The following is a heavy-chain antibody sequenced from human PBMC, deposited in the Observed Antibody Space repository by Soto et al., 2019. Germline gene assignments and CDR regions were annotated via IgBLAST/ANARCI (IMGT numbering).Heavy chain of an antibody. CDR3: ARVIPKKADFWSGWADHYYGMDV. V-gene: IGHV5-51*01. Sequence: PGAALKISCEGSGYSFTSYWIGWVRQMPGKGLEWMGIIYPGNSDTRYSPSFQGQVTISADKSISTDYLQWSSLRSEDTAVYYCARVIPKKADFWSGWADHYYGMDVWGQGTTVTVSS. D-gene: IGHD3-3*01. CDR2: IYPGNSDT. J-gene: IGHJ6*02. CDR1: GYSFTSYW.